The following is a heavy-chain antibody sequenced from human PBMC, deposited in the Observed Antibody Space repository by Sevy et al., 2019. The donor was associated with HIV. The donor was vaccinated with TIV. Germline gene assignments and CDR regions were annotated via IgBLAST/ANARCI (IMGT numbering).Heavy chain of an antibody. V-gene: IGHV4-4*07. CDR3: ARDYYGDYGWVVDY. CDR2: IYPSGRT. D-gene: IGHD4-17*01. CDR1: GGSVSSYY. Sequence: SETLSLTCTVSGGSVSSYYWSWIRQPAGKGLEWIGRIYPSGRTNYNPSLKSRVTMSVDTSKNQFSLKMSSVTAADTAAYFCARDYYGDYGWVVDYWGQGPLVTVSS. J-gene: IGHJ4*02.